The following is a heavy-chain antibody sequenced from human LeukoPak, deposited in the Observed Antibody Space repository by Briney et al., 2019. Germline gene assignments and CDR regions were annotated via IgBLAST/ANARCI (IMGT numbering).Heavy chain of an antibody. J-gene: IGHJ3*02. Sequence: SVKVSCKASGGTFSSYAISWVRQAPGQGLEWMGGIIPIFGTANYAQKFQGRVTITTDESTSTAYMELSSLRSEDTAVYYCARGPGIGDAFDIWGQGTMVTVSS. CDR1: GGTFSSYA. CDR3: ARGPGIGDAFDI. V-gene: IGHV1-69*05. CDR2: IIPIFGTA. D-gene: IGHD1-26*01.